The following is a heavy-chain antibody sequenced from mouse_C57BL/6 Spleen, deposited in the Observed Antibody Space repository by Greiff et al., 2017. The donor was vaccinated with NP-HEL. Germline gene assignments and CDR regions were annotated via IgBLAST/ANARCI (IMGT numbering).Heavy chain of an antibody. CDR1: GFTFSDAW. CDR3: TSIYYGYDGYFDV. CDR2: IRNKANNHAT. V-gene: IGHV6-6*01. Sequence: EVMLVESGGGLVQPGGSMKLSCAASGFTFSDAWMDWVRQSPEKGLEWVAEIRNKANNHATYYAESVKGRFTISRDDSKSSVYLQMNSLRAEDTGIYYCTSIYYGYDGYFDVWGTGTTVTVSS. J-gene: IGHJ1*03. D-gene: IGHD2-2*01.